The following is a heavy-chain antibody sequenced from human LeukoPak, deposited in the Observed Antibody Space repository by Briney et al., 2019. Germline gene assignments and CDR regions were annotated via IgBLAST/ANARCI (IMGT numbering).Heavy chain of an antibody. CDR3: ARGSSDYSNYMRGLLTQTYYYYMDV. Sequence: PSETLSLTCTVSGGSISSHYWSWIRQPPGKGLEWIGYIYYSGSTDYNPSLKSRVTISVDTSKNQFSLKLSSVTAADTAVYYCARGSSDYSNYMRGLLTQTYYYYMDVWGKGTTVTVSS. CDR1: GGSISSHY. V-gene: IGHV4-59*11. J-gene: IGHJ6*03. D-gene: IGHD4-11*01. CDR2: IYYSGST.